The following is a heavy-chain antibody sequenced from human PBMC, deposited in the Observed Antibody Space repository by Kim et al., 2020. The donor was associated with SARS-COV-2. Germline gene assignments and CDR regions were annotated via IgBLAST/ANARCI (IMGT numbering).Heavy chain of an antibody. D-gene: IGHD3-9*01. CDR3: VKVLRYFDWSDENAFDI. CDR1: GFTFSSYA. CDR2: ISSNGGST. J-gene: IGHJ3*02. V-gene: IGHV3-64D*06. Sequence: GGSLRLSCSASGFTFSSYAMHWVRQAPGKGLEYVSAISSNGGSTYYADSVKGRFTISRDNSKNTLYLQMSSLRAEDTAVYYCVKVLRYFDWSDENAFDIWGQGTMVTVSS.